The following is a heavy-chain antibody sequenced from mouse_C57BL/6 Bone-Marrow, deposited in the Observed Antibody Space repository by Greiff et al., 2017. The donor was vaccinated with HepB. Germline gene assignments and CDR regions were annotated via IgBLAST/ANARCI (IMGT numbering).Heavy chain of an antibody. CDR1: GFTFSDYY. Sequence: EVQGVESGGGLVQPGGSLKLSCAASGFTFSDYYMYWVRQTPEKRLEWVAYISNGGGSTDYPDKVKGRFTISRDNAKNTLYLQMSRLKSEDTAMYYCARGSYRGYYAIDCWGQGTSVTVSS. J-gene: IGHJ4*01. CDR3: ARGSYRGYYAIDC. V-gene: IGHV5-12*01. D-gene: IGHD2-12*01. CDR2: ISNGGGST.